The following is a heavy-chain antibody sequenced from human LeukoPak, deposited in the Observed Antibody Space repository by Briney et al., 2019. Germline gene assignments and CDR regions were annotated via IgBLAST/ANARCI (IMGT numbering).Heavy chain of an antibody. J-gene: IGHJ4*02. V-gene: IGHV3-30*04. Sequence: GGSLRLSCAASGFTFSSYAMHWVRQAPGKGLEWVALIPYDGSNKYYADSVKGRFTVSRDNSKNTLYLQMNSLRAEDTAVYYCARDGYYYGSGSYYKVDFDYWGQGTLVTVSS. CDR1: GFTFSSYA. D-gene: IGHD3-10*01. CDR3: ARDGYYYGSGSYYKVDFDY. CDR2: IPYDGSNK.